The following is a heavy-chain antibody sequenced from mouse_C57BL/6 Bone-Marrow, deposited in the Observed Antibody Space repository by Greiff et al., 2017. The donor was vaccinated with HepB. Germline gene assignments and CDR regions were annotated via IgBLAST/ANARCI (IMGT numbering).Heavy chain of an antibody. CDR2: ISDGGSYT. J-gene: IGHJ2*01. Sequence: EVMLVESGGGLVKPGGSLKLSCAASGFTFSSYAMSWVRQTPETRLEWVATISDGGSYTYYPDNVKGRFTIYRDNAKNNLSLQMSHLKSEDTAKYYCGREDIYYGKYGYWGQGTTLTVSS. CDR1: GFTFSSYA. CDR3: GREDIYYGKYGY. V-gene: IGHV5-4*01. D-gene: IGHD2-1*01.